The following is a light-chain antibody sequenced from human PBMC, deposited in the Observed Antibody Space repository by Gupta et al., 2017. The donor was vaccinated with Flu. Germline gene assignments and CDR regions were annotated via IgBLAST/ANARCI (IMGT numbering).Light chain of an antibody. CDR3: QQYYTSPWT. Sequence: DIVMTQSPDSLAVSLGERATINCKSSRSVLYTSNNKNYFAWLQLKPGQPPKVLIYWASTRESGVPDRFSGSGSGTDFTLTISGLQAEDVAVYYCQQYYTSPWTFGQGTKVEIK. CDR2: WAS. J-gene: IGKJ1*01. CDR1: RSVLYTSNNKNY. V-gene: IGKV4-1*01.